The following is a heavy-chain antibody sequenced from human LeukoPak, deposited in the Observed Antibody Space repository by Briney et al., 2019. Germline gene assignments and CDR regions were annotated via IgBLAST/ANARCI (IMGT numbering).Heavy chain of an antibody. CDR3: AKDRELLFADCWFHL. J-gene: IGHJ5*02. Sequence: GGSLRLSCAASGFTFATYAMSWVRQAPGKGLEWVGGISISSVDSYYADSVNGRLSISRDDSRNTLYLQINRLRDEETAIYYCAKDRELLFADCWFHLWGQGTLVTVSS. CDR2: ISISSVDS. D-gene: IGHD3-10*01. CDR1: GFTFATYA. V-gene: IGHV3-23*01.